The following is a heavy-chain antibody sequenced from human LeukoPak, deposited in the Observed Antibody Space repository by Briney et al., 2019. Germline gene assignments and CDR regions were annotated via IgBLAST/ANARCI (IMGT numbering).Heavy chain of an antibody. D-gene: IGHD4-11*01. V-gene: IGHV3-49*04. CDR2: IRSKLYGGAA. J-gene: IGHJ5*02. CDR3: ARGGSDYFNYEYPS. Sequence: TLRLSCAASGSTFGEYALSWVRQAPGKGLEWIGFIRSKLYGGAAEYAASVKGRFIFSRDDSKSIAYLQMNSLKIADTAVYYCARGGSDYFNYEYPSWGQGTLVIVSS. CDR1: GSTFGEYA.